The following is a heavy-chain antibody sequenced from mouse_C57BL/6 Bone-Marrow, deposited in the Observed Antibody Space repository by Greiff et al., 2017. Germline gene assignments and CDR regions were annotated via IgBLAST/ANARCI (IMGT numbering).Heavy chain of an antibody. Sequence: VQLKQSGAELVRPGASVKLSCTASGFNIKDDYMHWVKQRPEQGLEWIGWIDPENGDTEYASKFQGKATITADTSSNTAYLQLSSLTSEDTAVYYCTTKIDYDYDWFAYWGQGTLVTVSA. J-gene: IGHJ3*01. CDR2: IDPENGDT. CDR3: TTKIDYDYDWFAY. V-gene: IGHV14-4*01. CDR1: GFNIKDDY. D-gene: IGHD2-4*01.